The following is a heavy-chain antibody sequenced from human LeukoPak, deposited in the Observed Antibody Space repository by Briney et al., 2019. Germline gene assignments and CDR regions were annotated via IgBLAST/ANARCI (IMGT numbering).Heavy chain of an antibody. V-gene: IGHV4-30-4*02. CDR2: ISYSGNT. CDR3: AREHRYTSYGMDV. D-gene: IGHD6-13*01. Sequence: SETLSLTCTVSGGSISSDDYYWSWIRQPPGKGLEWIGYISYSGNTYYNPSLKSRVTISVDTSKNQFSLKLSSVTAADTAVYYCAREHRYTSYGMDVRGQGTTVTVSS. CDR1: GGSISSDDYY. J-gene: IGHJ6*02.